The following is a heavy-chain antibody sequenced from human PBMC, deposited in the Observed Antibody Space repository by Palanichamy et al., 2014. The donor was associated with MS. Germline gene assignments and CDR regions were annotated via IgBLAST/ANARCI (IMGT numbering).Heavy chain of an antibody. J-gene: IGHJ4*02. Sequence: QVQFVQSGAEIKKPGASVKVSCKASGYTFSSFYIHWVRQAPGQGLEWMGMINPLTGTATNTHKFRGRLTVTRDTSSSTVYMDLFRLRSEDTAIYFCARENSTAAFDTWGQGTLVTVPS. CDR2: INPLTGTA. CDR3: ARENSTAAFDT. D-gene: IGHD6-25*01. V-gene: IGHV1-46*01. CDR1: GYTFSSFY.